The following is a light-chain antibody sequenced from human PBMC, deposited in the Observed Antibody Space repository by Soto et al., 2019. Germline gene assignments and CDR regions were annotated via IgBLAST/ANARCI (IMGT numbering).Light chain of an antibody. CDR1: SSDVGGYNY. CDR2: DVS. J-gene: IGLJ1*01. CDR3: SSYTRSSLYV. V-gene: IGLV2-14*01. Sequence: QSALTQPASVSGSPGQSITISCTGTSSDVGGYNYVSWYQQHPGKAPKLMIYDVSNRPSGVSNRFSGSKSGNTASLTISGLQAEDEDDYYCSSYTRSSLYVFGTGTKVTVL.